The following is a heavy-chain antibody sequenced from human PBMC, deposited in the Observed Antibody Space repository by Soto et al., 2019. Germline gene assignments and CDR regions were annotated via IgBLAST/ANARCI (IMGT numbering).Heavy chain of an antibody. V-gene: IGHV1-3*01. Sequence: ASVKVSCKASGYTFTSYAMHWVRQAPGQGLEWMGWINAGNGNTKYSQKFQGRVTITRDTSASTTYMELSSLRSEDTAVYYCARAPLGIIVAPDFWGQGTLVTVSS. CDR1: GYTFTSYA. CDR3: ARAPLGIIVAPDF. J-gene: IGHJ4*02. D-gene: IGHD3-22*01. CDR2: INAGNGNT.